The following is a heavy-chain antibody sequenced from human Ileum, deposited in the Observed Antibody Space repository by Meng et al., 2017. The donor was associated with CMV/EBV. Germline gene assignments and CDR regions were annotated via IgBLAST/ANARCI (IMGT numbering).Heavy chain of an antibody. D-gene: IGHD2-21*01. V-gene: IGHV1-8*01. CDR2: MNPGSGST. CDR3: VKASQWTTLGDPFDY. CDR1: GTTFSDYD. J-gene: IGHJ4*02. Sequence: ASVKVSCKASGTTFSDYDLNWVRQATGQGLEWMGWMNPGSGSTGYAQKFQGRVVMTRDTSISTAYMELSSLTSDDTAVYYCVKASQWTTLGDPFDYWGQGTLVTVSS.